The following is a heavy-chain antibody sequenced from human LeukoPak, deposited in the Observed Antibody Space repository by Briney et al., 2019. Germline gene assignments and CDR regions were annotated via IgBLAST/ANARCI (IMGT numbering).Heavy chain of an antibody. Sequence: SETLSLTCTVSGDSLSSHYWSWIRQPPGKGLEWIGYIYGSGSTHYDPSLRSRVTISEDTSTNQFSLKLTSVTAADTAVYYCARNVGWYSHDSWGQGTLVTFSS. CDR2: IYGSGST. J-gene: IGHJ4*02. CDR3: ARNVGWYSHDS. V-gene: IGHV4-59*08. D-gene: IGHD6-19*01. CDR1: GDSLSSHY.